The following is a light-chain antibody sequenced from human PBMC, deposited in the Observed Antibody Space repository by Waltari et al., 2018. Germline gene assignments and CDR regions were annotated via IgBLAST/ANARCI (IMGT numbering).Light chain of an antibody. Sequence: SSELTQGPDVSVALGQTVKITCQGDSLRTSYASWYQVKPGQAPVLVLFGKEKRPSGIPDRISGDSAGTTSSLTSTGAQAEDEADYYCHSRKGRDNQVVFGGGTKLTVL. CDR1: SLRTSY. CDR3: HSRKGRDNQVV. CDR2: GKE. J-gene: IGLJ3*02. V-gene: IGLV3-19*01.